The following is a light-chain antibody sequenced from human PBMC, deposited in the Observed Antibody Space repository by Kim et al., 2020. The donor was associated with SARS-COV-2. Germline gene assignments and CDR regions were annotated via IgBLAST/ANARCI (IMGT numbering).Light chain of an antibody. Sequence: SYELTQPPSVSVVPGKTASITCGGNDIGTKRVHWYQQRPGQAPVLVLYYNSDRPSGIPERFSGSNSGNTATLTINRVEAGDEADYYCQVWDISSDHYVFGTGTKVTVL. V-gene: IGLV3-21*04. CDR1: DIGTKR. CDR2: YNS. J-gene: IGLJ1*01. CDR3: QVWDISSDHYV.